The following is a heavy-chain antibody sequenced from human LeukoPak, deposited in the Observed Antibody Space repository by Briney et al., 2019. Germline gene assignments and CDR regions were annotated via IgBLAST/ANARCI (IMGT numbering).Heavy chain of an antibody. CDR1: GYTFTSYD. V-gene: IGHV1-8*03. CDR3: ARGPNYYDSSGYYHDY. CDR2: MNPNSGNT. Sequence: APVKVSCKASGYTFTSYDINWVRQATGQGLEWMGWMNPNSGNTGYAQKFQGRVTITRNTSISTAYMALSSLRSEDTAVYYCARGPNYYDSSGYYHDYWGQGTLVTVSS. D-gene: IGHD3-22*01. J-gene: IGHJ4*02.